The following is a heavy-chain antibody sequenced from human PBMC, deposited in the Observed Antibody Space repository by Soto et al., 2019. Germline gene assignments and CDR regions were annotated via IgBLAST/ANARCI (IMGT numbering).Heavy chain of an antibody. V-gene: IGHV1-18*01. CDR1: DYIFTTYG. Sequence: QMKLVQSGAEVKKPGASVTVSCKASDYIFTTYGISWVRQAPGQGLEWRGWVSPYSNITNYAQKFQGRVTMNTETSTSTVYMELRSLRSDDTAMYYCARNGERDLGLNYYFYDGMDVWGQGTSGTVSS. CDR3: ARNGERDLGLNYYFYDGMDV. J-gene: IGHJ6*02. D-gene: IGHD3-10*01. CDR2: VSPYSNIT.